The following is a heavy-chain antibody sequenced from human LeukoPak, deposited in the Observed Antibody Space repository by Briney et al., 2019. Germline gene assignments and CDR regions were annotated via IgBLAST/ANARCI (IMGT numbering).Heavy chain of an antibody. V-gene: IGHV3-15*01. CDR2: IKSKTDGGTT. CDR1: GFTFSNAW. CDR3: TATVPYYDILTGYYIGAYFDY. Sequence: GGSLRLSCAASGFTFSNAWMSWVRQAPGMGLEWVGRIKSKTDGGTTDYAAPVKGRFTISRDDSKNTLYLQMNSLKTEDTAVYYCTATVPYYDILTGYYIGAYFDYWGQGTLVTVSS. D-gene: IGHD3-9*01. J-gene: IGHJ4*02.